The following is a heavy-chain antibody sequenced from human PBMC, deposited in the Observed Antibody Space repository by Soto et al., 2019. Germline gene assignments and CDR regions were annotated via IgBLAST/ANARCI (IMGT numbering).Heavy chain of an antibody. CDR2: ISAYNGNT. J-gene: IGHJ6*02. D-gene: IGHD3-16*01. CDR3: ARDRLGKPPVYYYGMDV. Sequence: ASVKVSCKASGYTFTSYGISWVRQAPGQGLEWMGWISAYNGNTNYAQKLQGRVTMTTDTSTSTAYMELRSLRAEDTAVYYCARDRLGKPPVYYYGMDVWGQGTTDTVSS. V-gene: IGHV1-18*01. CDR1: GYTFTSYG.